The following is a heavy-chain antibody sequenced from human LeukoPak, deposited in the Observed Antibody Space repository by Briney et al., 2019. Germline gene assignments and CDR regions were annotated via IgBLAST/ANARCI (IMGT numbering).Heavy chain of an antibody. CDR3: ARNPGIAVAGDWYFDL. Sequence: GESLKISCKASGYTYWIGWVRQMPGKGLEWMGIIYPGDSETRYSPSFQGQVTISADNSISTAYLQWSSLKASDTAMYYCARNPGIAVAGDWYFDLWGRGTLVTVSS. J-gene: IGHJ2*01. D-gene: IGHD6-19*01. CDR1: GYTYW. CDR2: IYPGDSET. V-gene: IGHV5-51*01.